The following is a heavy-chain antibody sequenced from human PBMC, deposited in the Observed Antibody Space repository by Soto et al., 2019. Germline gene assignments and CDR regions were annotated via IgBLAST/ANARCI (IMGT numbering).Heavy chain of an antibody. D-gene: IGHD3-9*01. CDR2: ISTYYGNT. Sequence: QFQLVQSGTEVKEPGASVKVSCKASGYTFTNHAISWVRQAPGQGLEWVGWISTYYGNTNYAQKFQDRVTMTTDTSTSTAYRELRSLRSDDTAVYYCARDRYFVAFAAFLGLDVWGQGTTITVSS. CDR1: GYTFTNHA. V-gene: IGHV1-18*01. J-gene: IGHJ6*02. CDR3: ARDRYFVAFAAFLGLDV.